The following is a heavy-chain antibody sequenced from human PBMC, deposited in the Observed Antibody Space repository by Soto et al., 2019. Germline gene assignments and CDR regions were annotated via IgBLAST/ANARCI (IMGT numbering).Heavy chain of an antibody. D-gene: IGHD4-17*01. CDR1: GFTFSGSA. CDR2: IRSKANNYAT. J-gene: IGHJ6*02. Sequence: EVQLVESGGGLVQPGGSLKLSCAASGFTFSGSAMHWVRQASGKGLEWIGRIRSKANNYATTYAASVKGRFTISRDDSKNTAYLQMNSLKTEDTAVYYCTRRDGDSIYYYVMDVWGQGTTVTVSS. V-gene: IGHV3-73*02. CDR3: TRRDGDSIYYYVMDV.